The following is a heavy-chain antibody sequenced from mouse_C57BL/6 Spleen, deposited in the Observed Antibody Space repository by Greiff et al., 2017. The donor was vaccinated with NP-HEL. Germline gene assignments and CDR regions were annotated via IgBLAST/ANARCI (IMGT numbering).Heavy chain of an antibody. D-gene: IGHD2-1*01. V-gene: IGHV1-59*01. CDR3: ARCPYGKGRDVDY. Sequence: QVQLQQPGAELVRPGTSVKLSCKASGYTFTSYWMHWVKQRPGQGLEWIGVIDPSDSYTNYNQKFKGKATLTVDTSSSTAYMHRSSLTSEDSAVYYGARCPYGKGRDVDYWGQGTTLTVSS. CDR1: GYTFTSYW. CDR2: IDPSDSYT. J-gene: IGHJ2*01.